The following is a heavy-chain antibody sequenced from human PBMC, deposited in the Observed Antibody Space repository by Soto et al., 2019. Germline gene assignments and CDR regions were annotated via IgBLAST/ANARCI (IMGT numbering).Heavy chain of an antibody. J-gene: IGHJ4*02. CDR2: IFYSGSGS. CDR1: GFIFSTFG. Sequence: GGSLRLSCSASGFIFSTFGMFWVRQAPGQGLEYVSAIFYSGSGSYYADPVRGRFTVSRDNSKNMFYLQMSSLRVEDTALYFCVRGPSRGSSLFGPLDYWGQGTQVTVSS. CDR3: VRGPSRGSSLFGPLDY. D-gene: IGHD3-3*01. V-gene: IGHV3-64D*06.